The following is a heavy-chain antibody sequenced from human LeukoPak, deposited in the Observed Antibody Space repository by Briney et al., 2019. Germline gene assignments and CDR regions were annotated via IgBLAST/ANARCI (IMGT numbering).Heavy chain of an antibody. V-gene: IGHV3-7*01. CDR2: IKQDGSEK. J-gene: IGHJ5*02. Sequence: GGSLRLSCAASGFTFSSFWMSWFRQAPGKGLEWVANIKQDGSEKYYVDSVKGRFTISRDNAKDSLYLQMNSLKAEDTAVYYCARVRGYYDSSGYYSPWGQGTLVTVSS. CDR3: ARVRGYYDSSGYYSP. D-gene: IGHD3-22*01. CDR1: GFTFSSFW.